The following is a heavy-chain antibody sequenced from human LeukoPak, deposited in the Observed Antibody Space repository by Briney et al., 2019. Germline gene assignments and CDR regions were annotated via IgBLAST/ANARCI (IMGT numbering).Heavy chain of an antibody. V-gene: IGHV4-30-2*01. D-gene: IGHD1-26*01. CDR2: IYHSGST. CDR1: GGSISSGGYY. Sequence: TTSETLSLTCTVSGGSISSGGYYWSWIRQPPGKGLEWIGYIYHSGSTYYNPSLKSRVTISVDRSKNQFSLKLSSVTAADTAVYYCAIELLVGANDAFDIWGQGTMVTVSS. CDR3: AIELLVGANDAFDI. J-gene: IGHJ3*02.